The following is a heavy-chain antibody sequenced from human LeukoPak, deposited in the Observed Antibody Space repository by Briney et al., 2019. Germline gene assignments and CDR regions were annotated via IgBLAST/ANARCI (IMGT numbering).Heavy chain of an antibody. V-gene: IGHV3-23*01. Sequence: GGCLRLSCAASGFTFSDYAMTWVRQAPGKALEWVSTISGSGGLTYSADSVEGRFTISRDNSENTLYLEVSSLRAEDTAVYYCAFCQLGYCSSTGYYYHGLDVWGQGTTVTVSS. CDR1: GFTFSDYA. D-gene: IGHD2-2*01. CDR3: AFCQLGYCSSTGYYYHGLDV. J-gene: IGHJ6*02. CDR2: ISGSGGLT.